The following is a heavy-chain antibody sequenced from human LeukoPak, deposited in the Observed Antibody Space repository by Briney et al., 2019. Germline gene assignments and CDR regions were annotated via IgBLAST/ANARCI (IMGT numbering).Heavy chain of an antibody. CDR1: GYIFTAYY. CDR2: INPNSGAT. Sequence: ASVKVSCKASGYIFTAYYMHWVRQAPGQGLEWMGWINPNSGATDYAQKFQGRVTLTTDTSTSTAYMELRSLRSDGTAVYYCARMSNWKYQGFESWGQGTLVTVFS. V-gene: IGHV1-2*02. J-gene: IGHJ4*02. CDR3: ARMSNWKYQGFES. D-gene: IGHD1-7*01.